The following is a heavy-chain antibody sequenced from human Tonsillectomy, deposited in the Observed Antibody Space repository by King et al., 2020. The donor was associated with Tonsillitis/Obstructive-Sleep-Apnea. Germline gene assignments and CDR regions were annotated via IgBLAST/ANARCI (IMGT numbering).Heavy chain of an antibody. CDR2: IYSGGST. Sequence: EVQLVESGGGLIQPGGSLRLSCAASGFTVSSNYMSWVRQAPGKGLEWVSVIYSGGSTYYADSVKGLFTISRDNSKNTLYLQMNSLRAEDTAVYYCARDQDYGSGSYFHYYYYMDVWGKGTTVTVSS. CDR1: GFTVSSNY. D-gene: IGHD3-10*01. J-gene: IGHJ6*03. CDR3: ARDQDYGSGSYFHYYYYMDV. V-gene: IGHV3-53*01.